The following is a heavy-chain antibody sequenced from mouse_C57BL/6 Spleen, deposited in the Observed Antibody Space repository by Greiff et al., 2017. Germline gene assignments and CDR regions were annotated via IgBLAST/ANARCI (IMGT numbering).Heavy chain of an antibody. Sequence: EVKVVESEGGLVQPGSSMKLSCTASGFTFSDYYMAWVRQVPEKGLEWVANINYDGSSTYYLDSLKSRFIISRDNAKNILYLQMSSLKSEDTATYYGARRGGNDEDWYFDVWGTGTTVTVSS. CDR2: INYDGSST. V-gene: IGHV5-16*01. CDR1: GFTFSDYY. CDR3: ARRGGNDEDWYFDV. J-gene: IGHJ1*03. D-gene: IGHD2-2*01.